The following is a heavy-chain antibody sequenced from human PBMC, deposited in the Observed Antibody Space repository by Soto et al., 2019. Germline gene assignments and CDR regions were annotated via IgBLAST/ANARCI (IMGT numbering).Heavy chain of an antibody. D-gene: IGHD5-12*01. Sequence: SETLSLTXAVYGGSFSGYYWSWIRQPPGKGLEWIGEINHSGSTNYNPSLKSRVTISVDTSKNQFSLKLSSVTAADTAVYYCAREGEMATIWGQGTLVTVSS. CDR1: GGSFSGYY. CDR2: INHSGST. J-gene: IGHJ4*02. CDR3: AREGEMATI. V-gene: IGHV4-34*01.